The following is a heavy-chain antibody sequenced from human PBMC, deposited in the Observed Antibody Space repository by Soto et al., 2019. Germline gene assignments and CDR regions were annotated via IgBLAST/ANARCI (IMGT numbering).Heavy chain of an antibody. CDR2: IIPIFGTA. D-gene: IGHD1-7*01. J-gene: IGHJ6*02. V-gene: IGHV1-69*01. CDR3: ARHQTKEGSDYYYYGMDV. Sequence: QVQLVQSGAEVQKPGSSVKVSCKASGGTFSRYAISWVRQAPGQGLEWMGGIIPIFGTANYAQKFQGRVTITADASTSTVYMDLSSLRSEDTAVFYCARHQTKEGSDYYYYGMDVWGQGTTVTVSS. CDR1: GGTFSRYA.